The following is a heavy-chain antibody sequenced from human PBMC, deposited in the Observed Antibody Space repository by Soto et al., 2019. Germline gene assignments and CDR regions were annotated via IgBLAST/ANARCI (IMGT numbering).Heavy chain of an antibody. V-gene: IGHV3-23*01. Sequence: GGSLRLSCAASGFTFSSYAMSWVRQAPGKGLEWVSAISGSGGSTHYADSVKGRFTISRDNSKNTLYLQMNSLRAEDTAVYYCAREIAARPGNYYYYYGMDVWGQGTTVTVSS. CDR1: GFTFSSYA. J-gene: IGHJ6*02. D-gene: IGHD6-6*01. CDR3: AREIAARPGNYYYYYGMDV. CDR2: ISGSGGST.